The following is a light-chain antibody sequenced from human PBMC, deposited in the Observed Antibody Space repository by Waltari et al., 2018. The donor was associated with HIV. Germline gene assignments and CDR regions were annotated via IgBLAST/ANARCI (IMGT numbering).Light chain of an antibody. CDR2: RNN. CDR3: AAWDDSLSAWV. CDR1: SSNIGRNF. Sequence: QSVMTQPPSASGTPGQRVTISCSGSSSNIGRNFVYWYQQLPGTAPKLLIYRNNPRPSVVPDRFSGSKSDTSASLAIGGLRSEDEADYYGAAWDDSLSAWVFVGGTKLTVL. V-gene: IGLV1-47*01. J-gene: IGLJ3*02.